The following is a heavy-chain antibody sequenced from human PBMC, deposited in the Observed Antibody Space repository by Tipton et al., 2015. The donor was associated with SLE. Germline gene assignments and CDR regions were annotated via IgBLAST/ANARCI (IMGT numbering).Heavy chain of an antibody. CDR3: ATRPSWMHSMAPGAFDI. V-gene: IGHV1-69-2*01. CDR2: VDPEDGET. CDR1: GYTFTDYY. D-gene: IGHD2/OR15-2a*01. Sequence: QLVQSGAEVKKPGATVKISCKVSGYTFTDYYMHWVQQAPGKRLEWMGLVDPEDGETIYAEKFQGRVTITAETSTDTAYMELSSLRSEDTAVYYCATRPSWMHSMAPGAFDIWGQGTMVTVSS. J-gene: IGHJ3*02.